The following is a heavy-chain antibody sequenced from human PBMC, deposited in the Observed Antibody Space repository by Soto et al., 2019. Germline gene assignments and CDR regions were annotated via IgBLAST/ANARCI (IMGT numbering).Heavy chain of an antibody. V-gene: IGHV3-30-3*01. J-gene: IGHJ3*02. Sequence: GGSLRLSCTASGFSFSSYAMYWFRQPPGKGLEWVAVISHDGINKHYADSVKGRFTISRDNSNNTLYLQMNSLRAEDTAVYYCAKDSPVYYDFWSGYYTYDAFDIWGQGTMVTVSS. CDR3: AKDSPVYYDFWSGYYTYDAFDI. D-gene: IGHD3-3*01. CDR2: ISHDGINK. CDR1: GFSFSSYA.